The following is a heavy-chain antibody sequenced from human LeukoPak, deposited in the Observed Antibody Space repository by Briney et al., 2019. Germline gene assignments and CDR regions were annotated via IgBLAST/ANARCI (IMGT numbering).Heavy chain of an antibody. CDR3: ARDLAYCSGGSCSGRWFDP. CDR2: IYYSGST. D-gene: IGHD2-15*01. V-gene: IGHV4-59*01. J-gene: IGHJ5*02. CDR1: GGSISSYY. Sequence: SETLSLTCTVSGGSISSYYWSWIRQPPGKGLEWIGYIYYSGSTNYNPSLKSRVTISVDTSKNQFSLELSSVTAADTAVYYCARDLAYCSGGSCSGRWFDPWGQGTLVTVSS.